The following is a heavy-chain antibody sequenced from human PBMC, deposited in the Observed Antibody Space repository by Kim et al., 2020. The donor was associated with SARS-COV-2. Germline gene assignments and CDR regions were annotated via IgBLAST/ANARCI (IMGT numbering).Heavy chain of an antibody. D-gene: IGHD3-16*01. J-gene: IGHJ5*02. CDR3: ARVFTWGFDP. CDR2: ST. V-gene: IGHV4-39*07. Sequence: STSSNPSLKSRVHISVDTSKNQFSLKLSSVTAADTAVYYCARVFTWGFDPWGQGTLVTVSS.